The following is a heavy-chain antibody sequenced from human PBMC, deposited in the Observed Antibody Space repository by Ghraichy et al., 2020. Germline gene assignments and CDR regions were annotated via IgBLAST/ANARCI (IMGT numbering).Heavy chain of an antibody. Sequence: SETLSLTCAVSGGSFSAYYWSWIRQPPGKGLEWIGEISHSGSTNYNPSLKGRVTMSVDTSKNQFSLNLRSLTATDSAVYYCATGYHSGMVDYWGQGTLVTVSS. CDR1: GGSFSAYY. V-gene: IGHV4-34*01. J-gene: IGHJ4*02. CDR2: ISHSGST. CDR3: ATGYHSGMVDY. D-gene: IGHD3-9*01.